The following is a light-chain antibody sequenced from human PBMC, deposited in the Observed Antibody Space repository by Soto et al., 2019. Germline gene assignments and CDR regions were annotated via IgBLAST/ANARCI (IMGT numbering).Light chain of an antibody. V-gene: IGKV3-15*01. CDR3: QLYNNWHSS. CDR1: QSVSSN. J-gene: IGKJ2*01. CDR2: GAS. Sequence: EIVITQTPATLSESPGARATLACRASQSVSSNLAWYQQKPGQAPRLLIYGASTRATGIPGRFSGSGSWTEFTLTISSLQSEAFVVYYCQLYNNWHSSFGQGTKVEIK.